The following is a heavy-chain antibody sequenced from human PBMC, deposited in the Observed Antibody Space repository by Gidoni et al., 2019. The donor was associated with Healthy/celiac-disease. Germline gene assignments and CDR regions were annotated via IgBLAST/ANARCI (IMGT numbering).Heavy chain of an antibody. CDR1: GCTFGDYA. V-gene: IGHV3-49*03. Sequence: EVQLVEAGGGLVQPGRCMRLAGKASGCTFGDYAMRGFRQAPGKGLAWVGCIRSKAYGGPTEYAASVSGRFPFSRDVSTSVSSLRMTSLKTEDTAVFFCARASETLGHGSGRSWAYWGQGTLVPVSS. J-gene: IGHJ4*02. D-gene: IGHD3-10*01. CDR2: IRSKAYGGPT. CDR3: ARASETLGHGSGRSWAY.